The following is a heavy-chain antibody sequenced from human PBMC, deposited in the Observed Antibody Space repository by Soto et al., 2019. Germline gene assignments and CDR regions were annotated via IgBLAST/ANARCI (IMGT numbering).Heavy chain of an antibody. CDR1: GFTFSSYG. CDR3: ARGPIGDAAMVTNYFDY. Sequence: QVQLVESGGGVVQPGRSLRLSCAASGFTFSSYGMHWVRQAPGKGLEWVAVIWYDGSNKYYADSVKGRFTVSRDNSKNTLFLQRNRLRTEDTALYYCARGPIGDAAMVTNYFDYWGQGTLVTVSS. J-gene: IGHJ4*02. D-gene: IGHD5-18*01. CDR2: IWYDGSNK. V-gene: IGHV3-33*03.